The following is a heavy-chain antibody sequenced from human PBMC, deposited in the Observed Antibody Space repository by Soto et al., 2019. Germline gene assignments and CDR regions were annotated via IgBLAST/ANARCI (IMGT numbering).Heavy chain of an antibody. CDR3: TREQGGSYDSWFDP. D-gene: IGHD1-26*01. CDR2: ISSGSAFI. V-gene: IGHV3-21*01. J-gene: IGHJ5*02. Sequence: EVQVVESGGGLVKPGGSLRLSCNFSFSMYSMDWVRQAPGKGLEWVASISSGSAFIKYADSVKGRFNISRDNAKNSVSLQMDSLRVEDTAMYYCTREQGGSYDSWFDPWGRGTLVTVSS. CDR1: SFSMYS.